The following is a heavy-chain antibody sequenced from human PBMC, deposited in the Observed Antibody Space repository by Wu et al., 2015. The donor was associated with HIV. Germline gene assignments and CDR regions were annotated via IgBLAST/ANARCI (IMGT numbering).Heavy chain of an antibody. J-gene: IGHJ4*02. V-gene: IGHV1-69*05. CDR3: ARGGFYGGKSEFFY. CDR2: IIPIIGAT. CDR1: GGTFSRNG. Sequence: QVHLVQSGAEVKKPGSSVKVSCKALGGTFSRNGINWVRQAPGQGLEWMGGIIPIIGATKYARKFQGRVTITTDESTSTAYLDLSSLRSEDTAVYYCARGGFYGGKSEFFYWGQGTLVTVSS. D-gene: IGHD4-23*01.